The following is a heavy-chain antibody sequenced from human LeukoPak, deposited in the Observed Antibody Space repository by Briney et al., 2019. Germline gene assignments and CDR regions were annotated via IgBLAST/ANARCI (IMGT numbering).Heavy chain of an antibody. D-gene: IGHD4-11*01. J-gene: IGHJ4*02. CDR3: ARSDYRNWADY. Sequence: ASVKVSCKASGYTFTGYYMNWVRQAPGQGLEWIGWINPNSGGTNYAQKFQGRVTMTRDTSNSTAYRELRRLRSDDTAVYYGARSDYRNWADYWGEGTLVTVSS. V-gene: IGHV1-2*02. CDR1: GYTFTGYY. CDR2: INPNSGGT.